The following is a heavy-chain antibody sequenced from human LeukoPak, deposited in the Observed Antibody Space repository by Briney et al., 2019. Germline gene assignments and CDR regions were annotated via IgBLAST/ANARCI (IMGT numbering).Heavy chain of an antibody. Sequence: PGGSLRLSCAASGFTFSSYSINWVRQAPGKGLEWVSSIDSSSSYIYYAHSVKGRFTISRDNAKNSLFLQMNSLRVEDTAVYYCARPGITGTMGYGAFDIWGQGTRVTVSS. D-gene: IGHD1-7*01. CDR2: IDSSSSYI. J-gene: IGHJ3*02. CDR1: GFTFSSYS. V-gene: IGHV3-21*01. CDR3: ARPGITGTMGYGAFDI.